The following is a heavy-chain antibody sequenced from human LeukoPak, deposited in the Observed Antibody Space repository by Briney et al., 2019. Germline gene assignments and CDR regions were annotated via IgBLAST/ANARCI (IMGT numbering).Heavy chain of an antibody. J-gene: IGHJ5*02. CDR3: ARDPPPYSSGRWFDP. V-gene: IGHV3-23*01. D-gene: IGHD6-19*01. Sequence: PGGSLRLSCAASGFTFSSYGMSWVRQAPGKGLEWVSAISGSGGSTYYADSVKGRFTISRDNAKNSLYLQMNSLRAEDTAVYYCARDPPPYSSGRWFDPWGQGTLVTVSS. CDR1: GFTFSSYG. CDR2: ISGSGGST.